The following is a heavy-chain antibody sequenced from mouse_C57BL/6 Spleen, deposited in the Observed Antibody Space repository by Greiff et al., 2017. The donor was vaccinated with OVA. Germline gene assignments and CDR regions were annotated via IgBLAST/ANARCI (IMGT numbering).Heavy chain of an antibody. CDR2: IYPRSGNT. Sequence: QVQLQQSGAELARPGASVKLSCKASGYTFTSYGISWVKQRTGQGLEWIGEIYPRSGNTYYNEKFKGKATLTADKSSSTAYMELRSLTSEDSAVYFCARSDTTVVEGYFDYWGQGTTLTVSS. J-gene: IGHJ2*01. CDR3: ARSDTTVVEGYFDY. V-gene: IGHV1-81*01. CDR1: GYTFTSYG. D-gene: IGHD1-1*01.